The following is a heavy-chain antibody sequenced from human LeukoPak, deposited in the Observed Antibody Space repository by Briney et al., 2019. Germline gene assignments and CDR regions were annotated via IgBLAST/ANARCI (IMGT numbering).Heavy chain of an antibody. CDR2: MNQDGSEK. CDR3: AEGTTA. Sequence: GSLRLSCAASGFTFSNSAMSWVRQAPGKGLEWVANMNQDGSEKFYVDSVKGRFTISRDNAKNSLYLQMNSLRAEDTAVYYCAEGTTAWGQGTLVTVSS. CDR1: GFTFSNSA. J-gene: IGHJ5*02. V-gene: IGHV3-7*01. D-gene: IGHD2/OR15-2a*01.